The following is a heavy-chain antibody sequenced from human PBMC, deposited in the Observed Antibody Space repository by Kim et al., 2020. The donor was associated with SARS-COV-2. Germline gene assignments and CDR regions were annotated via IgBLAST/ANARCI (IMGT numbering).Heavy chain of an antibody. CDR2: ITSGGGNT. V-gene: IGHV3-23*01. CDR1: GFSSSTYV. D-gene: IGHD2-21*02. Sequence: GGSLRLSCAASGFSSSTYVMSWVRKAPGQGLEWVSSITSGGGNTNYGDTVKGRFTISRDDSKNTLFLQMSGLRTEDTALYYCAKSAHSSGYWVTAAYHF. J-gene: IGHJ4*01. CDR3: AKSAHSSGYWVTAAYHF.